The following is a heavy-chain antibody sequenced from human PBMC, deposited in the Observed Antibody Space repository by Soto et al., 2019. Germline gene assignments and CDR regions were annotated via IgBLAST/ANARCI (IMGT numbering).Heavy chain of an antibody. CDR2: INPNSGGT. Sequence: QVQLVQSGAEVKKPGASVKVSCKASGYTFTGYYMHWVRQAPGQGLEWMGWINPNSGGTNYAQKFQGWVTMTRETSISTAYMELSRLRSDDTAVYYCARDGRRVLRYFDWSPGSYGMDVWGQGTTVTVSS. V-gene: IGHV1-2*04. CDR1: GYTFTGYY. J-gene: IGHJ6*02. CDR3: ARDGRRVLRYFDWSPGSYGMDV. D-gene: IGHD3-9*01.